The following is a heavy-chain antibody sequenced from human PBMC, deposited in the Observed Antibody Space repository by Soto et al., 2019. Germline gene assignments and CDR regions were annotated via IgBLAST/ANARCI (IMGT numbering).Heavy chain of an antibody. J-gene: IGHJ6*02. D-gene: IGHD2-15*01. CDR3: ARRRHCSGNSCSYYYGMDV. CDR2: IIPMFGTS. Sequence: QVQLVQSGAEVKKPGSSVKVSCKAPGGTFSTYAITWVRQAPGQGLEWMGGIIPMFGTSTYAQKFQGRVTITADESTSTGYMELSSLTSEDTAVYFCARRRHCSGNSCSYYYGMDVWGQGTTVTVSS. V-gene: IGHV1-69*12. CDR1: GGTFSTYA.